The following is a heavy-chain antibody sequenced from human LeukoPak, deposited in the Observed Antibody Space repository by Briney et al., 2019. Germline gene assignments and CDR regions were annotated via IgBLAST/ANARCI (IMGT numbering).Heavy chain of an antibody. V-gene: IGHV3-30*02. CDR2: IRYDGTNK. Sequence: PGGSLRLSCAASGFTFSTYGMHWVRQAPGKGLEWVAFIRYDGTNKYCADSVKGRFTISRDNSKNTLFLQMNSLTAEDTAVYYCAREDAYFDWFTDPYYMDVWGKGTTVTISS. CDR1: GFTFSTYG. D-gene: IGHD3-9*01. J-gene: IGHJ6*03. CDR3: AREDAYFDWFTDPYYMDV.